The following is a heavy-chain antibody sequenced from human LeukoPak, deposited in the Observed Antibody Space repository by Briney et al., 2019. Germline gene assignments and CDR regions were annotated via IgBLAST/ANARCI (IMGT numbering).Heavy chain of an antibody. CDR1: GGSISSSNW. Sequence: SETLSLTCAASGGSISSSNWWSWVRQPPGKGLEWIGEIYHSGSTNYNPSLKSRVTISVDKSKNQFSLKLSSVTAADTAVYYCARDKGVVATVFDYWGQGTLVTVSS. V-gene: IGHV4-4*02. CDR2: IYHSGST. J-gene: IGHJ4*02. CDR3: ARDKGVVATVFDY. D-gene: IGHD5-12*01.